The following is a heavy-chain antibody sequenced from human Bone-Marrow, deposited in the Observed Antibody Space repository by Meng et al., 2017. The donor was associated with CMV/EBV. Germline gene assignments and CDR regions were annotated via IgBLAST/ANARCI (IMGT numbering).Heavy chain of an antibody. CDR3: ARDIVVVPAASNWFDP. J-gene: IGHJ5*02. Sequence: ASVKVSCKASGYTFTGYGISWLRLAPGQGLEWMAWISAYNGKTNYAQKFQGRVTMTTDTSTTTAYMELRSLRSDDTAVYYCARDIVVVPAASNWFDPWGQGTLVTVSS. D-gene: IGHD2-2*01. V-gene: IGHV1-18*01. CDR1: GYTFTGYG. CDR2: ISAYNGKT.